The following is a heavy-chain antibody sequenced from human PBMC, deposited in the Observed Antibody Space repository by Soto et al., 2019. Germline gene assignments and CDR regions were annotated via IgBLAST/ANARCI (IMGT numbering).Heavy chain of an antibody. Sequence: EVQLLESGGGLVQPGGSLTLSCAASGFTFSSYAMSWVRQAPGKGLEWVSAISGGGNDRFYADSVRGRFTISRDNSRNTLYLHMNSLRAEDKAVHYCARSLFIASTDTEPFDSWGQGTLVTVSS. D-gene: IGHD6-13*01. CDR2: ISGGGNDR. CDR3: ARSLFIASTDTEPFDS. CDR1: GFTFSSYA. V-gene: IGHV3-23*01. J-gene: IGHJ4*02.